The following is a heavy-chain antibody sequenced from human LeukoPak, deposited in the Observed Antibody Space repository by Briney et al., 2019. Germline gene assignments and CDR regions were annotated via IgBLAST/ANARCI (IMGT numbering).Heavy chain of an antibody. CDR2: IYPGDSDT. CDR3: ARRSDFWSGYYTNYYYYGMDV. CDR1: GYGFTSYW. J-gene: IGHJ6*02. D-gene: IGHD3-3*01. V-gene: IGHV5-51*01. Sequence: GESLKISCKGSGYGFTSYWIGWVRQMPGKGLEWMGIIYPGDSDTRYSPSFQGQVTISADKSISTAYLQWSSLKASDTAMYYCARRSDFWSGYYTNYYYYGMDVWGQGTTVTVSS.